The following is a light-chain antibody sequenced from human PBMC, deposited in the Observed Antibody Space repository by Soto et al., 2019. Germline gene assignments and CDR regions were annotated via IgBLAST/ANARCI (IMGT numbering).Light chain of an antibody. CDR1: SSDVGAYNY. V-gene: IGLV2-14*03. CDR2: DVS. CDR3: RSYTSSNTYV. Sequence: QSALTQPASVSGSPGQSITISCTGTSSDVGAYNYVSWYQQHPGKAPKLMIYDVSNRPSGVSNRFSGSKSGNTASLTISWLQAEDEADYYCRSYTSSNTYVFGTGTKVTVL. J-gene: IGLJ1*01.